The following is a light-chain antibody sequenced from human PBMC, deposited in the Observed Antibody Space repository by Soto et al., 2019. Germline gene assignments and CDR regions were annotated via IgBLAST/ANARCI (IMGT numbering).Light chain of an antibody. CDR3: QQANSFPLT. CDR1: QGLKF. Sequence: DIQMTQSPSSVSASVGDTVTITCRASQGLKFLAWYQQKPGKAPRLLIYEATNLQSGVPPRLGGSGSGTDFTLTISSLQPEDFATYFCQQANSFPLTFGQGTRLEIK. J-gene: IGKJ5*01. CDR2: EAT. V-gene: IGKV1-12*01.